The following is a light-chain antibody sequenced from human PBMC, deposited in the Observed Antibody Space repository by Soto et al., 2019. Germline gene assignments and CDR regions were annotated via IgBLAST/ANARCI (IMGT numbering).Light chain of an antibody. CDR1: QSVSSSY. Sequence: EIVLTQSPGTLSLSPGQRATLSCRASQSVSSSYLAWYQQKPGQSPRLLIYGASSRATGIPDRFSGSGSGTDFTLTISRLEPEDFAVYYCHQYGRSPQWRFGQGTKVEIK. V-gene: IGKV3-20*01. CDR3: HQYGRSPQWR. CDR2: GAS. J-gene: IGKJ1*01.